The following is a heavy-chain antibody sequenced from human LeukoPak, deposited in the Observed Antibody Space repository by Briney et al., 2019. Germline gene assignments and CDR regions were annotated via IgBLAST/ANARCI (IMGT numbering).Heavy chain of an antibody. CDR1: GFTFSSYA. Sequence: PGGSLRLSCAASGFTFSSYAMHWVRQAPGKGLEWVAVISYDGSNKYYADSVKGRFTISRDNSKNTLYLQMNSLRAEDTAVYYCARDGYCTNGVCYTGYYYYGMDVWGQGTTVTVSS. CDR3: ARDGYCTNGVCYTGYYYYGMDV. V-gene: IGHV3-30-3*01. CDR2: ISYDGSNK. J-gene: IGHJ6*02. D-gene: IGHD2-8*01.